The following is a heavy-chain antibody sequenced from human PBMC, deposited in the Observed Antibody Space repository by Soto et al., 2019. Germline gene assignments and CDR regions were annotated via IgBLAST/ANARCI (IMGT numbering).Heavy chain of an antibody. V-gene: IGHV3-72*01. CDR3: ARGYCSNGVCYRYIDL. CDR1: GFTFSDHY. CDR2: TRNKADSYTT. J-gene: IGHJ2*01. Sequence: GGSLRLSCAASGFTFSDHYMDWVRQAPGKGLEWVGRTRNKADSYTTEYAASVKGRFTISRDDSKNSLYLQMNSLKTEDTAVYYCARGYCSNGVCYRYIDLWGRGTLVTVSS. D-gene: IGHD2-8*01.